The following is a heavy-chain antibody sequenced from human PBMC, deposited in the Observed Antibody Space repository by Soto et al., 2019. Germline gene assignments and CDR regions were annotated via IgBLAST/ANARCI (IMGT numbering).Heavy chain of an antibody. J-gene: IGHJ6*02. V-gene: IGHV1-69*12. CDR1: GGTFSSYA. CDR3: DRHDCISSNCYSYYYYSMDV. CDR2: IIPIFDTA. Sequence: QVQLVQAGAEVKKPGSSVKVSCKASGGTFSSYAISWVRQAPGQGLEWMGGIIPIFDTANYAQKFQGRVTSTADESPSTAYRELSSRRSEDTAAYYCDRHDCISSNCYSYYYYSMDVWDQGTTITDSS. D-gene: IGHD2-15*01.